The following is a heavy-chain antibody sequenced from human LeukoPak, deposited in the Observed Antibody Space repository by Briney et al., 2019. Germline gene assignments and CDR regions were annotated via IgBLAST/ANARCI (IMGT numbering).Heavy chain of an antibody. Sequence: SETLSLTCTVSGGSISSYYWSWIRQPPGKGLEWIGYIYYSGSTNYNPSLKSRVTISVDTSKNQLSLKLSSVTAADTAVYYCARDYGSGLMDVWGQGTTVTVSS. CDR1: GGSISSYY. V-gene: IGHV4-59*01. D-gene: IGHD3-10*01. CDR3: ARDYGSGLMDV. J-gene: IGHJ6*02. CDR2: IYYSGST.